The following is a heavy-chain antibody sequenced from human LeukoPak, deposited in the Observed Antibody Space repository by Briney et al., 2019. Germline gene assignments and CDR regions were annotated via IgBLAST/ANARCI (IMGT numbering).Heavy chain of an antibody. Sequence: SETLFLTCTVSGGSISSGDYYWSWIRQPPGKGLEWIGYIYYSGSTYYNPSLKSRVTISVDTSKNQFSLKLSSVTAADTAVYYCARVQGGYCSSTSCYRGDYYYYYMDVWGKGTTVTVSS. CDR1: GGSISSGDYY. CDR2: IYYSGST. V-gene: IGHV4-30-4*08. J-gene: IGHJ6*03. CDR3: ARVQGGYCSSTSCYRGDYYYYYMDV. D-gene: IGHD2-2*02.